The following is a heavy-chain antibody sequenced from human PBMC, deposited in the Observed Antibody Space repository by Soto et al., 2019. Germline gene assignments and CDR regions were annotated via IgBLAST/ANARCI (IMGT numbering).Heavy chain of an antibody. CDR2: IYYSGST. V-gene: IGHV4-59*01. D-gene: IGHD3-9*01. Sequence: SETLSLTCTVSGGSISSYYWSWIRQPPGKGLEWIGYIYYSGSTNYNPSLKSRVTISVDTSKNQFSLKLSSVTAADTAVYYCARIYYDILTGPGWFDPWGQGTLVTVS. J-gene: IGHJ5*02. CDR1: GGSISSYY. CDR3: ARIYYDILTGPGWFDP.